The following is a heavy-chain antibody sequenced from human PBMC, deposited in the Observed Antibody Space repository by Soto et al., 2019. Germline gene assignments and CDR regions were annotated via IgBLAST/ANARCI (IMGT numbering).Heavy chain of an antibody. J-gene: IGHJ4*02. V-gene: IGHV1-3*01. CDR2: INAGNGNT. CDR1: GYTFTSYA. D-gene: IGHD6-19*01. CDR3: ARDGAVAGNTNFDY. Sequence: QVQLVQSGAEVKKPGASVKVSCKASGYTFTSYAIHWVRQDPGQRLEWMGWINAGNGNTKYSQKFQGRVTITRDTSASTAYMELSSLRSEDTAVYYCARDGAVAGNTNFDYWGQGTLVTVSS.